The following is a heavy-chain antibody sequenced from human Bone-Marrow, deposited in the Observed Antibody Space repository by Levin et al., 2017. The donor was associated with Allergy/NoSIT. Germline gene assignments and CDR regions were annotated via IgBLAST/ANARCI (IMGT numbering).Heavy chain of an antibody. CDR1: GFTFSIYS. V-gene: IGHV3-21*01. CDR3: ARGIIGDVRVAHKEAFDI. J-gene: IGHJ3*02. D-gene: IGHD2-8*02. Sequence: GESLKISCTVSGFTFSIYSINWVRQAPGKGLEWVSSISSSGSDMYYVDSVRGRFTISRDNAKNSLTLQMNILRAEDTAVYYCARGIIGDVRVAHKEAFDIWGQGTMVSVSS. CDR2: ISSSGSDM.